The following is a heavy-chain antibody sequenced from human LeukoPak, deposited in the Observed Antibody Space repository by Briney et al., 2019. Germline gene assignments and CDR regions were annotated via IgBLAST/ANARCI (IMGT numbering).Heavy chain of an antibody. J-gene: IGHJ6*03. Sequence: GGSLRLSCAASGFTFSSYWMHWVRHAPGKGLVWVSRIKSDGSSTSYADSVKGRFTISRDNAKNSLYLQMNSLRAEDTALYYCAREGYYDSSGYLDYYYMDVWGKGTTVTVSS. CDR2: IKSDGSST. CDR1: GFTFSSYW. CDR3: AREGYYDSSGYLDYYYMDV. V-gene: IGHV3-74*01. D-gene: IGHD3-22*01.